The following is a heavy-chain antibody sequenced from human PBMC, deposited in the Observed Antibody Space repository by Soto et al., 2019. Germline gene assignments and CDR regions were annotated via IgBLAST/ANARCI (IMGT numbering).Heavy chain of an antibody. CDR1: GYTLTESS. CDR2: FDPEDGET. D-gene: IGHD3-10*01. V-gene: IGHV1-24*01. CDR3: ATASPHYGRGSYGKYYYHYGMAV. J-gene: IGHJ6*04. Sequence: ASVKVSCKVSGYTLTESSMHWVRQAPGKGLEWMGGFDPEDGETIYAQKFQGRVTMTEDTSTDTAYMELSSLRSEDTAVYYCATASPHYGRGSYGKYYYHYGMAVRGKGTTVPVSP.